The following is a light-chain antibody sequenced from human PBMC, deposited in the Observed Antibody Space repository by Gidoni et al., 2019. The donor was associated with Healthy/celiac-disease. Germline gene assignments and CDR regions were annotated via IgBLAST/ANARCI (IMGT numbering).Light chain of an antibody. J-gene: IGKJ4*01. CDR1: QSVSSY. Sequence: EIVLTQSPATLSLSPEERATLSCRASQSVSSYLAWYQQKPGQAPRLLIYDASNRATGIPARFSGSGSGTDFTLTISSLEPEDFAVYYCQQRSNRLTFXGXTKVEIK. CDR3: QQRSNRLT. V-gene: IGKV3-11*01. CDR2: DAS.